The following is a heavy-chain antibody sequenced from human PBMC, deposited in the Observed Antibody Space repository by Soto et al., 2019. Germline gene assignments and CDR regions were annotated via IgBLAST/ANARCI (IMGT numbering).Heavy chain of an antibody. CDR3: SRGKVLRYFDWLLYGDWFDP. J-gene: IGHJ5*02. CDR2: ISAYNGNT. Sequence: GASVKVSCKASGYTFTSYGISWVRQAPGQGLEWMGWISAYNGNTNYAQKLQGRVTMTTDTSTSTAYMELRSLSSDDTAVYFCSRGKVLRYFDWLLYGDWFDPWGQGTLVTVSS. D-gene: IGHD3-9*01. CDR1: GYTFTSYG. V-gene: IGHV1-18*01.